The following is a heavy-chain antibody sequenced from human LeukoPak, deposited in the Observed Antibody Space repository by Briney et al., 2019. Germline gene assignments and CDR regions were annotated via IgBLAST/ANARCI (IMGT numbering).Heavy chain of an antibody. V-gene: IGHV1-46*01. CDR2: INPSGGST. CDR3: ARGEAVGPLLQH. Sequence: ASVKVSCKASGYTFTSYYMHWVRQAPGQGLEYMGIINPSGGSTSYAQKFQGRVTMTRDTSTSIVYMELSSLRSEDTAVYYCARGEAVGPLLQHWGQGTQVTVSS. CDR1: GYTFTSYY. D-gene: IGHD6-13*01. J-gene: IGHJ1*01.